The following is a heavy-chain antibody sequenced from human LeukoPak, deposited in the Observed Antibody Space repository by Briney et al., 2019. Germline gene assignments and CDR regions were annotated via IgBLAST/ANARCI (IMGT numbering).Heavy chain of an antibody. Sequence: GGSLRLSCAASGFTFDDYGMSWVRQAPGKGLEWVSGINWNGGSTGYADSVKGRFTISRDNAKNSLYLQMNSLRAEDTALYYCARRRLIAALPGDAFDIWGQGTMVTVSS. V-gene: IGHV3-20*04. CDR1: GFTFDDYG. J-gene: IGHJ3*02. CDR2: INWNGGST. CDR3: ARRRLIAALPGDAFDI. D-gene: IGHD6-6*01.